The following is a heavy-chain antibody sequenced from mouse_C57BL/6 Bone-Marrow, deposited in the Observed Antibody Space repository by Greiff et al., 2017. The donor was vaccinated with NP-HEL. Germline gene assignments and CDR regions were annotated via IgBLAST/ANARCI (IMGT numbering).Heavy chain of an antibody. Sequence: QVQLKQSGPGLVQPSQSLSITCTVSGFSLTSYGVHWVRQSPGKGLEWLGVIWSGGSTDYNAAFISSQSISNDNTKSQVFFKMNSLQADDTAIDYCATTMTTVPFAYWGQGTLVTVSA. V-gene: IGHV2-2*01. CDR2: IWSGGST. CDR1: GFSLTSYG. J-gene: IGHJ3*01. D-gene: IGHD1-2*01. CDR3: ATTMTTVPFAY.